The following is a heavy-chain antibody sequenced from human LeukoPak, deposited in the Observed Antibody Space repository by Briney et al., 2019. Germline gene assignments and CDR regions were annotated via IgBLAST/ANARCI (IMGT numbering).Heavy chain of an antibody. V-gene: IGHV3-48*03. CDR3: ARDYGGSSPFDY. D-gene: IGHD4-23*01. CDR2: ISSSDSTI. J-gene: IGHJ4*02. CDR1: GFTFSSYE. Sequence: GGSLRLSCAASGFTFSSYEMHWGRQPPGKGLEWGSYISSSDSTIYYADSVKGRFTISRDHAKNSLYLQMNSLRAEDTAVYYCARDYGGSSPFDYWGQGTLVTVPS.